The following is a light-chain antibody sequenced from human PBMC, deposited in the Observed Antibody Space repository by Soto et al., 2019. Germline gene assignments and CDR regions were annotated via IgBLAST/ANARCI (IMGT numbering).Light chain of an antibody. V-gene: IGKV3-15*01. CDR3: QQYFNWWT. J-gene: IGKJ1*01. Sequence: EVVMTQSPATLSVSLRERATLSCRASQSVNSNLAWYQQKPGQAPRLLVYGASTRATAIPARFSGSGFGSEFTLTINSLQSEDFANDYCQQYFNWWTFGQGTKVEV. CDR1: QSVNSN. CDR2: GAS.